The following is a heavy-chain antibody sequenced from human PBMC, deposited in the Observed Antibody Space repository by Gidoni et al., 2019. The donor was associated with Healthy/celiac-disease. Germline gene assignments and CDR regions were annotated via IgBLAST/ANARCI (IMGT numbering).Heavy chain of an antibody. CDR3: ARLRGTASYYYYYGMDV. Sequence: QMQLVQSGAEVKKPGSSVKVSCKASGGTFSSYAISWVRQAPGQGREWMGGIIPSFGTANYAQKFQGRVTITADESTSTAYMELSSLRSEDTAVYYCARLRGTASYYYYYGMDVWGQGTTVTVSS. V-gene: IGHV1-69*01. J-gene: IGHJ6*02. D-gene: IGHD6-25*01. CDR2: IIPSFGTA. CDR1: GGTFSSYA.